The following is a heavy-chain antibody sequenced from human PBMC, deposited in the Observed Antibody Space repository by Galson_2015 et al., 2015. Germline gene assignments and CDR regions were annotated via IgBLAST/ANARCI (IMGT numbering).Heavy chain of an antibody. CDR3: AKDRGSSGWNY. J-gene: IGHJ4*02. CDR2: ISGSGGGT. V-gene: IGHV3-23*01. D-gene: IGHD6-19*01. Sequence: SLRLSCAASGFTFSTYAMSWVRQAPGKGLEWVSAISGSGGGTYSADSVKGRFTISRDNSKNTLYLQMNSLRADDTAVYYCAKDRGSSGWNYWGQGTLVIVSS. CDR1: GFTFSTYA.